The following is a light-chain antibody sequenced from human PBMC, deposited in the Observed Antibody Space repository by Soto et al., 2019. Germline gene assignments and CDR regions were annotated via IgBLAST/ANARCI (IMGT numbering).Light chain of an antibody. Sequence: ERVMTQSPATLSVSQGERATLSCRASQSLSSNLAWYQQKPGQAPRLLIYGASTRATGIPARFSGSGSGTEFTLTISSLQSEDFAVYYCQQYNGWPPLFGPGTKVDIK. CDR1: QSLSSN. J-gene: IGKJ3*01. CDR2: GAS. CDR3: QQYNGWPPL. V-gene: IGKV3-15*01.